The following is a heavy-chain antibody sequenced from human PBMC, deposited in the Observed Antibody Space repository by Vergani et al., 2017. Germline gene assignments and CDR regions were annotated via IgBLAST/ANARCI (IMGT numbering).Heavy chain of an antibody. Sequence: EVQLLESGGGLVQPGGSLRLSCAASGFTFSSYAMSWVRQAPGKGLEWVSAISGSGGSTYYADSVKGRFTISRDNSKNTLYLQMNSLRAEDTAVYYCASDGGYCSSTSCRFDYWGQGTLVTVSS. CDR1: GFTFSSYA. CDR3: ASDGGYCSSTSCRFDY. CDR2: ISGSGGST. D-gene: IGHD2-2*01. V-gene: IGHV3-23*01. J-gene: IGHJ4*02.